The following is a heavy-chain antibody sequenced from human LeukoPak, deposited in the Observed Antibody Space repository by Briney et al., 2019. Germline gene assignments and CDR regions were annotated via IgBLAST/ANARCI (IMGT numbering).Heavy chain of an antibody. CDR1: GGSISSSSAY. J-gene: IGHJ3*02. V-gene: IGHV4-61*05. D-gene: IGHD2-8*02. Sequence: SETLSLTCTVSGGSISSSSAYWGWIRQPPGKGLEWIGYIYYSGSTNYNPSLKSRVTISVDTSKNQFSLKLSSVTAADTAVYYCTRVGLLGAFDIWGQGTMVTVSS. CDR3: TRVGLLGAFDI. CDR2: IYYSGST.